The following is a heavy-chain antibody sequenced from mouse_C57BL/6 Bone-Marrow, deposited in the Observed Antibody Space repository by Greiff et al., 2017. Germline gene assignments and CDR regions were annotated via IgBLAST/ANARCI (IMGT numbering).Heavy chain of an antibody. CDR1: GFTFSDYY. D-gene: IGHD1-1*01. V-gene: IGHV5-12*01. Sequence: EVMLVESGGGLVQPGGSLKLSCAASGFTFSDYYMYWVRQTPEKRLEWVAYISNGGGSTYYPDTVKGRFTISRDNAKNTLYLPMSRLKSEDTAMYYCARYSSYVLYYAMDYWGQGTSVTVSS. CDR3: ARYSSYVLYYAMDY. CDR2: ISNGGGST. J-gene: IGHJ4*01.